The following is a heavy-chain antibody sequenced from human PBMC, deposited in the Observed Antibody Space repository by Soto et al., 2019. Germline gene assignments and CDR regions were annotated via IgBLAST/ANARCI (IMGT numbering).Heavy chain of an antibody. J-gene: IGHJ4*02. CDR2: IYPGDSDT. CDR3: ARQAPYYYDSRGHFDY. V-gene: IGHV5-51*01. D-gene: IGHD3-22*01. Sequence: GESLKISCKGSGYSFTSYWIGWVRQMPGKGLEWMGIIYPGDSDTRYSPSFQGQVTISADKSISTAYLQWSSLKASDTAMYYCARQAPYYYDSRGHFDYWGQGTLVTVSS. CDR1: GYSFTSYW.